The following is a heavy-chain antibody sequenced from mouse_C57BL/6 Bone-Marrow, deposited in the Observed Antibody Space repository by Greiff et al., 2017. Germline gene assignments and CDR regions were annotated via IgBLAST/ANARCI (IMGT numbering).Heavy chain of an antibody. D-gene: IGHD1-1*01. CDR2: IYPGDGDT. J-gene: IGHJ4*01. Sequence: VQLQQSGPELVKPGASVKISCKASGYAFSSSWMNWVKQRPGKGLEWIGRIYPGDGDTNYNGKFKGKATLTADKSSSTAYMQLSSLTSEDSAVYFCASPISTVVAMDYWGQGTSVTVSS. CDR1: GYAFSSSW. CDR3: ASPISTVVAMDY. V-gene: IGHV1-82*01.